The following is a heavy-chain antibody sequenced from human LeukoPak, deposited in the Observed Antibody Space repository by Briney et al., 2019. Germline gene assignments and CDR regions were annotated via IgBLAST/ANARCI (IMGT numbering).Heavy chain of an antibody. V-gene: IGHV5-51*01. CDR3: ARQSCSGGSCYSDF. CDR1: GYSFTSYW. Sequence: GESLKISCKGSGYSFTSYWISWVRQMPGKGLEWMGVINPADSDTRNSPSFQGQVTMSADKSINTAYLQWSSLKASDTAMYYCARQSCSGGSCYSDFWGQGTLVTVSS. J-gene: IGHJ4*02. CDR2: INPADSDT. D-gene: IGHD2-15*01.